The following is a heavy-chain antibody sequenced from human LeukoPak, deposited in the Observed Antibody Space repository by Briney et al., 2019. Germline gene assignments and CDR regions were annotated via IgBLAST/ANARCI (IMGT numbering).Heavy chain of an antibody. CDR1: GFTFSSYA. CDR3: ALRKRERYIDD. D-gene: IGHD1-26*01. Sequence: PGGSLTLSCAASGFTFSSYAMSWVRQAPGRGLEWVSAISGSGGSKYYPDSVKGRFTISRDNSNNTLYLPMNSPTAEDTAGCYFALRKRERYIDDWGQGTLVTVSS. J-gene: IGHJ4*02. CDR2: ISGSGGSK. V-gene: IGHV3-23*01.